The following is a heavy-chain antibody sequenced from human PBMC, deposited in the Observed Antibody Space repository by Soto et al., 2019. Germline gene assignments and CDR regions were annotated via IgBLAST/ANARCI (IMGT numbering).Heavy chain of an antibody. Sequence: QVQLVESGGGVVKTSGSLRIACAASGFTFSDYYMSWVRQAPGKGLEWVSYISSSGNTIYYADSVKGRFTISRDNAKNSVYLQMNSLRAEDTGLYFCAKMSSENYYDPVFSWGQGTLVTVSS. V-gene: IGHV3-11*01. D-gene: IGHD3-22*01. J-gene: IGHJ5*02. CDR1: GFTFSDYY. CDR3: AKMSSENYYDPVFS. CDR2: ISSSGNTI.